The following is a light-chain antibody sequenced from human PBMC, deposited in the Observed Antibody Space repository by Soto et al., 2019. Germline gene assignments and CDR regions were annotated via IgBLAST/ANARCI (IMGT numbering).Light chain of an antibody. J-gene: IGKJ2*01. CDR2: DTS. CDR3: QQYNNWPPYT. V-gene: IGKV3-15*01. Sequence: ETLMTQSPATLSVSPGERATLSCRASQSVSSNLAWYQQKPGQAPRLLIYDTSTRATGIPARFSGSGSGTEFTLTISSLQSEDFAVYYCQQYNNWPPYTLGQGTKLEIK. CDR1: QSVSSN.